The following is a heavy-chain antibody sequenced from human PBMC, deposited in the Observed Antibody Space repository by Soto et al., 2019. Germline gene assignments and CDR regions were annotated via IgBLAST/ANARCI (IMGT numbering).Heavy chain of an antibody. V-gene: IGHV3-33*03. J-gene: IGHJ4*02. D-gene: IGHD4-4*01. CDR2: IGHDGSNK. Sequence: QAQLVESGGGVVQPGASLRLSCAASGFTISTHGMHWVRQAPGKGLEWLANIGHDGSNKFYAESVKGRFSISTDNSKNTLYLQMSSLRAEDTAVYYCAAATTCNFHFPYWGQGTQVTVSS. CDR1: GFTISTHG. CDR3: AAATTCNFHFPY.